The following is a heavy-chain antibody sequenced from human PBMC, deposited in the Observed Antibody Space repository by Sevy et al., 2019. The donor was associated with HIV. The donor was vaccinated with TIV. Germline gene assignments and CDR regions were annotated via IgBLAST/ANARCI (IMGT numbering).Heavy chain of an antibody. J-gene: IGHJ4*02. Sequence: SETLSLTCGVHDGSFSGYYWNWIRQLPGKGLEWIGYIYYSGSTNYNPSLKSRVTISVDTSKNQFSLKLSSVTAADTAVYYCARANYAKGFDYWGQGTLVTVSS. D-gene: IGHD2-2*01. CDR2: IYYSGST. CDR3: ARANYAKGFDY. V-gene: IGHV4-59*01. CDR1: DGSFSGYY.